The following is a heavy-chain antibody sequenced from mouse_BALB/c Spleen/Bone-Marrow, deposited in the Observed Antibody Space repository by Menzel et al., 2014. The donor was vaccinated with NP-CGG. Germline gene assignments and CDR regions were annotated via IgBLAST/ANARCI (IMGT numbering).Heavy chain of an antibody. CDR1: GFNIKDTY. J-gene: IGHJ2*01. V-gene: IGHV14-3*02. Sequence: EVKLQQSGAEFVQPGASVKLSCTASGFNIKDTYMHWVKQRPEKGLEWVGRIDPANGDTKYDPKFQGKVTITADTSSNTACLHHSSLTSEDTAVYYCARSDYWGQGTTLTVSS. CDR3: ARSDY. CDR2: IDPANGDT.